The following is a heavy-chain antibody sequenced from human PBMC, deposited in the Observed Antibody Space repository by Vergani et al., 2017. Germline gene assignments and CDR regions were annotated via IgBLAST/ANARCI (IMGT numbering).Heavy chain of an antibody. Sequence: QVQLQQWGAGLLKPSETLSLTCAVYGGSFSGYYWSWIRQPPGKGLEWIGEINHSGSTNYNPSLKIRVTISVDTSKNQFSLKLSSVTAADTAVYYCARRRFGRIRSVDPWGQGTLVTVAS. D-gene: IGHD2-15*01. CDR2: INHSGST. CDR3: ARRRFGRIRSVDP. CDR1: GGSFSGYY. V-gene: IGHV4-34*01. J-gene: IGHJ5*02.